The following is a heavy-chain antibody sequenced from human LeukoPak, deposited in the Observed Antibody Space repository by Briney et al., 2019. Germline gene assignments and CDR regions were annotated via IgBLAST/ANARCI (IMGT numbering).Heavy chain of an antibody. CDR3: ARLSGIYCDRGSCFNYFDS. V-gene: IGHV4-38-2*02. J-gene: IGHJ5*01. CDR2: IYHSGST. D-gene: IGHD2-15*01. CDR1: SYSINSGYY. Sequence: PSEPLSLTCTVSSYSINSGYYWGWIRQPPGRGLEWIGSIYHSGSTLYNPFLKSVVTISVDTSKNQFPLRLTSVTAADTAVYYCARLSGIYCDRGSCFNYFDSWGQGALVTVSS.